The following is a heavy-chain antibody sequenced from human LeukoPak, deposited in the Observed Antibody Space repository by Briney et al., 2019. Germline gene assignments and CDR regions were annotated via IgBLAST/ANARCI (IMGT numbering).Heavy chain of an antibody. V-gene: IGHV4-39*01. CDR1: GGSISSSSYY. CDR3: ARGIVGAYVYY. Sequence: SETLSLTCTVSGGSISSSSYYWGWIRQPPGKGLEWIGSIYYSGSTYYNPSLKSRVTISVDTSKNQFSLKLSSVTAADTAVYYCARGIVGAYVYYWGQGTLVTVSS. CDR2: IYYSGST. D-gene: IGHD1-26*01. J-gene: IGHJ4*02.